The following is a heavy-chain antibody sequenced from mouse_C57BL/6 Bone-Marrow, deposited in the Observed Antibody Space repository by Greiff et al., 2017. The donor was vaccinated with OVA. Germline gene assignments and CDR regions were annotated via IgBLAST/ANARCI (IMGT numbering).Heavy chain of an antibody. J-gene: IGHJ2*01. D-gene: IGHD1-2*01. Sequence: EVKLVESEGGLVQPGSSMKLSCTASGFTFSDYYMAWVRQVPEKGLEWVANINYDGSSTYYLDSLKSRFIISRDNAKNILYLQMSSLKSEDTATYYCARVTTAHYFDYWGQGTTLTVSS. CDR2: INYDGSST. V-gene: IGHV5-16*01. CDR1: GFTFSDYY. CDR3: ARVTTAHYFDY.